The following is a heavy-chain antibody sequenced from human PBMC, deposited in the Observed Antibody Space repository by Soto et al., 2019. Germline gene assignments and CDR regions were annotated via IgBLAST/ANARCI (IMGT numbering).Heavy chain of an antibody. CDR2: ISGSGGST. D-gene: IGHD3-22*01. Sequence: EVQLLESGGGLVQPGGSLRLSCAASGFTFSSYAMSWVRQAPGKGLEWVSAISGSGGSTYYADSVKGRFTISRDNSKNTLYLQMNSLRAEDTAVYYYAKSLTGRYYYDSRDTVDAFDIWGQGTMVTVSS. J-gene: IGHJ3*02. CDR3: AKSLTGRYYYDSRDTVDAFDI. V-gene: IGHV3-23*01. CDR1: GFTFSSYA.